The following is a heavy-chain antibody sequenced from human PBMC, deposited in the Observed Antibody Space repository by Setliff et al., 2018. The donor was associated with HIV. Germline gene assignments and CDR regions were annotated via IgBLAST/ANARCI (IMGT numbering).Heavy chain of an antibody. Sequence: SETLSLTCTVSGGSISSGNRCLTWIRQSPGKGLEWIGFISYSGTTNYNPSLESRVTISIDTSNNQFSLKLSSVTAADTAVYYCARDIQAAGTGWFDPWGQGTLVTVSS. V-gene: IGHV4-61*01. CDR1: GGSISSGNRC. CDR3: ARDIQAAGTGWFDP. D-gene: IGHD6-13*01. CDR2: ISYSGTT. J-gene: IGHJ5*02.